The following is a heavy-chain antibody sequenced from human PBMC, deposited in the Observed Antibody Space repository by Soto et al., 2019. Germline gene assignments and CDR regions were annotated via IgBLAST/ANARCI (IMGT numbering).Heavy chain of an antibody. CDR2: VYYGGAIFYSGNI. Sequence: SETLSLTCTVSGDSISSSTSHWGWTRQPPGKGLEYIGSVYYGGAIFYSGNIYYNPSLKSRVTISVDTSKNQFSLRLSSVTAADTGVYYCVRYDRINMKPYSPEGFHIWGQGTMVTVSS. V-gene: IGHV4-39*01. CDR1: GDSISSSTSH. D-gene: IGHD3-3*02. CDR3: VRYDRINMKPYSPEGFHI. J-gene: IGHJ3*02.